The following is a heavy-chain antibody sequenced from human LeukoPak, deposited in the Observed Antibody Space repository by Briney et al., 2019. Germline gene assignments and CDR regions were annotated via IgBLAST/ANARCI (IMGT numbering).Heavy chain of an antibody. J-gene: IGHJ4*02. Sequence: GGSLRLSCIASGFIFRDYVMSWVRQAPGKGLEWVGRIKSKTDGGTTDYAAPVKGRFTISRDDSKNTLYLQMNSLKTEDTAVYYCTTDLMVRGYDYWGQGTLVTVSS. V-gene: IGHV3-15*01. CDR3: TTDLMVRGYDY. CDR2: IKSKTDGGTT. D-gene: IGHD3-10*01. CDR1: GFIFRDYV.